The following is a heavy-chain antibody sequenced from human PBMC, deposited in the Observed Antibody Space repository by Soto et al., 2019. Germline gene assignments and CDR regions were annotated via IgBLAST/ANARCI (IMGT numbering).Heavy chain of an antibody. J-gene: IGHJ4*02. D-gene: IGHD1-7*01. Sequence: ASVKVSCKASGYIFTANFINWVRQAPGQGLEWMGRLNPNTGDAEYAQKFQGRVTMTRDTSITTVYMELSNLSPDDTAVYYCGRGRSGELVVFYWGQGTLVTVSS. CDR1: GYIFTANF. CDR3: GRGRSGELVVFY. CDR2: LNPNTGDA. V-gene: IGHV1-2*06.